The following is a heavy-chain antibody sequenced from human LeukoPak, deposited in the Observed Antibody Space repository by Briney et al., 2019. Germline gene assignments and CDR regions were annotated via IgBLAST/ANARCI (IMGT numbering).Heavy chain of an antibody. V-gene: IGHV4-39*01. CDR1: GGSISSSSYY. Sequence: SETLSLTCTVSGGSISSSSYYWGWIRQPPGKGLEWIGSIYYSGTTYYNPSLNSRVTIFVDTSKNQFSLKLSSVTAADTAVYYCARHIRGAYYYFDYWGQGTLVTVSS. D-gene: IGHD3-10*01. CDR3: ARHIRGAYYYFDY. J-gene: IGHJ4*02. CDR2: IYYSGTT.